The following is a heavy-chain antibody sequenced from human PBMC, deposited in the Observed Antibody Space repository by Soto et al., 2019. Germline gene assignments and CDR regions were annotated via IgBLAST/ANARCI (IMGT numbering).Heavy chain of an antibody. CDR2: LSSNGEVT. J-gene: IGHJ3*01. CDR1: GFTFSSCS. CDR3: ARDGVAASPGDAFDV. Sequence: GGSLRLSCTASGFTFSSCSMNWVRQAPGKGLEWVSYLSSNGEVTYYADSVKGRFTASRDNAKNSLYLQMDSLRVEDTALYYCARDGVAASPGDAFDVWGRGTMVTVSS. V-gene: IGHV3-48*01. D-gene: IGHD6-25*01.